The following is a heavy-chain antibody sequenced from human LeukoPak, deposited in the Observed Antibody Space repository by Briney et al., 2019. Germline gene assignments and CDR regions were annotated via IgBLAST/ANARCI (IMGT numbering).Heavy chain of an antibody. J-gene: IGHJ4*02. Sequence: PSETLSLTCTVSGGSISSYYWSWIRQPPGKGLEWIGYIYYSGSTNYNPSLKSRVTISVDTSKNQFSLKLSSVTAADTAVYYCARSERRGRYFDYWGQGTLVTVSS. V-gene: IGHV4-59*01. CDR2: IYYSGST. CDR1: GGSISSYY. CDR3: ARSERRGRYFDY. D-gene: IGHD5-24*01.